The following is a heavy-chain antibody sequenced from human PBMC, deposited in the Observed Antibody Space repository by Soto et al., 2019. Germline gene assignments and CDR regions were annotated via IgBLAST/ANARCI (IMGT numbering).Heavy chain of an antibody. J-gene: IGHJ4*02. Sequence: GGSLGLSCAASGFTFSSYGMHWVRQAPGKGLEWVAVIWYDGSNKYYADSVKGRFTISRDNSKNTLYLQMNSLRAEDTAVYYCARDQKLITIFGVVPDYWGQGTLVTVSS. CDR1: GFTFSSYG. CDR2: IWYDGSNK. V-gene: IGHV3-33*01. CDR3: ARDQKLITIFGVVPDY. D-gene: IGHD3-3*01.